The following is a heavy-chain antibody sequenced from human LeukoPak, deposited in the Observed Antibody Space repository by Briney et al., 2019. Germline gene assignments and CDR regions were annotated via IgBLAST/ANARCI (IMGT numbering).Heavy chain of an antibody. D-gene: IGHD6-19*01. J-gene: IGHJ5*02. V-gene: IGHV1-8*03. Sequence: ASVKVSCKASGYTFTSYDINWVRQATGQGLEWMGWMNPNSGNTGYAQKFQGRVTITRNTSISTAYMELSSLRSEDTAVYYCARGVRSGFRNTALNWFDPWGQGTLVTVSS. CDR3: ARGVRSGFRNTALNWFDP. CDR2: MNPNSGNT. CDR1: GYTFTSYD.